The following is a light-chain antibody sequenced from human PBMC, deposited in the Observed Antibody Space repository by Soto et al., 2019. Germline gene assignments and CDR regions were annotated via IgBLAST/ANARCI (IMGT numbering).Light chain of an antibody. V-gene: IGKV3-15*01. CDR2: GAS. Sequence: NVLTHSPGTLSLYTEERVTLSCRASQSFSSNLAWYQHKPGQAPRLLIYGASTTATDVPPRFSGSGSGTEFTLTISNLQSEDFAVYYCQQYNDWPRTFGHGGLLEIK. CDR1: QSFSSN. CDR3: QQYNDWPRT. J-gene: IGKJ5*01.